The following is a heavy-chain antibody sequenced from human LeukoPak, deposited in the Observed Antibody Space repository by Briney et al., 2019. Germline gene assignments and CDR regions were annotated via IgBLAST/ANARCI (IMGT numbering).Heavy chain of an antibody. Sequence: PSETLSLTCAVYGGSFSGYYWSWIRQPPGKGLEWIGEINHSGSTNYNPSLKSRVTMSVDTSKNQFSLKLSSVTAADTAVYYCARDSVAGTPHWGQGTLVTVSS. CDR2: INHSGST. J-gene: IGHJ4*02. CDR3: ARDSVAGTPH. V-gene: IGHV4-34*01. D-gene: IGHD6-19*01. CDR1: GGSFSGYY.